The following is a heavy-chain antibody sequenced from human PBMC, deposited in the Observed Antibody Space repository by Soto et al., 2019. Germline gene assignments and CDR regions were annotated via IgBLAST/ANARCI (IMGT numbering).Heavy chain of an antibody. Sequence: ASVKVSCKASGYTFTSYDINWVRQATGQGLEWMGWMNPNSGNTGYAQKFQGRVTVTRNTSISTAYMELSSLRSEDTAVYYCARGTKNDTLTGYYNWFDPWGQGTLVTVSS. CDR1: GYTFTSYD. CDR2: MNPNSGNT. D-gene: IGHD3-9*01. J-gene: IGHJ5*02. V-gene: IGHV1-8*01. CDR3: ARGTKNDTLTGYYNWFDP.